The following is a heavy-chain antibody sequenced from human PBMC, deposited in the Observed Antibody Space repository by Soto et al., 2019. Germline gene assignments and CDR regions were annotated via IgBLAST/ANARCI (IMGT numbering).Heavy chain of an antibody. Sequence: EVQLLESGGGLVQPGGSLRLSCAASGFTFSSYAMSWVRQAPGKGLEWVSAISGSGGSTYYADSVKGRFTISRDNSKNTLYLQMNRLRAEDTAVYYCAKGDSSGYYSGWLDPWGQGTLVTVSS. CDR2: ISGSGGST. J-gene: IGHJ5*02. D-gene: IGHD3-22*01. V-gene: IGHV3-23*01. CDR1: GFTFSSYA. CDR3: AKGDSSGYYSGWLDP.